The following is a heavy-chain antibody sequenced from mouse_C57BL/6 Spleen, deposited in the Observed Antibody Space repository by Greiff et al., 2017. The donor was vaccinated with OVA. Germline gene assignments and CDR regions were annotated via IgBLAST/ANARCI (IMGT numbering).Heavy chain of an antibody. D-gene: IGHD1-1*01. V-gene: IGHV1-69*01. CDR2: IDPSDSYT. CDR3: ARFTTVVEDYAMDY. J-gene: IGHJ4*01. Sequence: VQLQQPGAELVMPGASVKLSCKASGYTFTSYWMHWVKQRPGQGLEWIGEIDPSDSYTNYNQKFKGKSTLTVDKSSSTAYMQLSSLTSEDSAVYYCARFTTVVEDYAMDYWGQGTSVTVSS. CDR1: GYTFTSYW.